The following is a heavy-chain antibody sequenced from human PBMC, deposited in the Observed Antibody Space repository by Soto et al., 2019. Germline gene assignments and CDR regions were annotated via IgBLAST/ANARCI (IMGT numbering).Heavy chain of an antibody. D-gene: IGHD4-17*01. CDR2: ISSSSSYI. J-gene: IGHJ4*02. CDR1: GFTFSSYS. CDR3: ARFDLDYGGVPYFDY. Sequence: GGSLRLSCAASGFTFSSYSMNWVRQAPGKGLEWVSSISSSSSYIYYADSVKGRFTISRDNAKNSLYLQMNSLRAEDTAVYYCARFDLDYGGVPYFDYWGQGTLVTVSS. V-gene: IGHV3-21*01.